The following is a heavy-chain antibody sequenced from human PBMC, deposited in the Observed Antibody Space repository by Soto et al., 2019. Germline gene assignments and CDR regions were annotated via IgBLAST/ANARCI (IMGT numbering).Heavy chain of an antibody. CDR2: IYYSGST. CDR3: ARARGARYFDY. CDR1: GCSISSYY. J-gene: IGHJ4*02. D-gene: IGHD2-15*01. V-gene: IGHV4-59*08. Sequence: SETLSLTYSVSGCSISSYYWSRIRQPPGKGLEWIGYIYYSGSTYYNPSLKSRVTISVDTSKNQFSLKLSSVTAADTAVYYCARARGARYFDYWGQGTLVTVSS.